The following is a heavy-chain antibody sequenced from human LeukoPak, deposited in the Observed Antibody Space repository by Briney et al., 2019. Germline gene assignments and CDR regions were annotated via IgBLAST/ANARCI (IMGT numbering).Heavy chain of an antibody. V-gene: IGHV4-39*07. CDR2: IYYSGST. CDR1: GGSISSSSYY. J-gene: IGHJ4*02. Sequence: SETLSLTCTVSGGSISSSSYYWGWIRQPPGKGLEWIGSIYYSGSTYYNPSLKSRVTISVDTSKNQFSLKLSSVTAADTAVYYCARVTMTTVTSPHFDYWGQGTLVTVSS. CDR3: ARVTMTTVTSPHFDY. D-gene: IGHD4-17*01.